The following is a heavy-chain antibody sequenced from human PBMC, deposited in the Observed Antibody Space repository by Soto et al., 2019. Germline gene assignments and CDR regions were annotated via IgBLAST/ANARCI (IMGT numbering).Heavy chain of an antibody. CDR3: ARGDDSSGFCFQH. V-gene: IGHV3-7*04. D-gene: IGHD3-22*01. J-gene: IGHJ1*01. CDR1: GFTFSNYW. Sequence: EVQLVESGGGLVQPGGSLRLSCAASGFTFSNYWMSWVRQAPGKGLEWVANIKQHGSEKYYVDSVKGRFTISRDNAKNSLYLQMNSLRIEDTAVYYCARGDDSSGFCFQHWGQGTLVTVSS. CDR2: IKQHGSEK.